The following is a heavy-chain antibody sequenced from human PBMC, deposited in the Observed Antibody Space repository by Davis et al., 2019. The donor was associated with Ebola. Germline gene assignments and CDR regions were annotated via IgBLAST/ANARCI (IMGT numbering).Heavy chain of an antibody. D-gene: IGHD2-2*01. J-gene: IGHJ6*02. CDR2: IYFSGTT. CDR3: VRERVVVVPTTLHYYAMDV. CDR1: GASLRNISYY. V-gene: IGHV4-61*01. Sequence: SETLSLTCTASGASLRNISYYWSWIRQTPGKGLEWICDIYFSGTTYYNPSLKSRVTISLDTSKMQFSLKLTSVTAADTAVYYCVRERVVVVPTTLHYYAMDVWGQGTTVTVSS.